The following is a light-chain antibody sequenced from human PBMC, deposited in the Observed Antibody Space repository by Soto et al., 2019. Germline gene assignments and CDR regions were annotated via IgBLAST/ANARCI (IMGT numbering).Light chain of an antibody. CDR2: DAS. CDR3: QQRVNWPPLT. Sequence: EIVLTQSPATLSLSPGERATLSCRASQSIDSYLAWYQQKPGQAPRLLIYDASNRATGIPARFSGSGSGTDFTLTISSLEPEDFAVYYCQQRVNWPPLTFGGGTKVEIK. J-gene: IGKJ4*01. CDR1: QSIDSY. V-gene: IGKV3-11*01.